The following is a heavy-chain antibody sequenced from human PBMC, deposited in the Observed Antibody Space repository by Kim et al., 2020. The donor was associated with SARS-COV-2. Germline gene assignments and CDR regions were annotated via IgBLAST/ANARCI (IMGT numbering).Heavy chain of an antibody. J-gene: IGHJ4*02. CDR3: ARGPRKWLRFPVPY. D-gene: IGHD5-12*01. Sequence: AQKVQGRVTMTRNTSISTAYMELSSLRSEDTAVYYCARGPRKWLRFPVPYWGQGTLVTVSS. V-gene: IGHV1-8*01.